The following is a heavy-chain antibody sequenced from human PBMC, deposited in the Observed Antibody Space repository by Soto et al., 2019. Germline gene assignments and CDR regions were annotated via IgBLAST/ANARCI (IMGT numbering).Heavy chain of an antibody. J-gene: IGHJ3*01. CDR3: ATWHEREHAYDV. Sequence: DVQLVESGGGLIQPGESLRLSCAAFGFTISGKKYVAWVRQAPGKGLEWVSALYDLDGSFYAASVKGRFTTSSDSSKPTVYLQMNDLRPDDTAVYYCATWHEREHAYDVWGQGTPVTVSS. CDR1: GFTISGKKY. V-gene: IGHV3-53*01. D-gene: IGHD1-1*01. CDR2: LYDLDGS.